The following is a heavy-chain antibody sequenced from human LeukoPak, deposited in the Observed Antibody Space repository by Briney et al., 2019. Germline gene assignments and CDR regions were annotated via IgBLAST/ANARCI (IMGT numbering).Heavy chain of an antibody. V-gene: IGHV3-11*01. Sequence: GGSLRLSCAASGFSFSDYYMTWIRQAPGKGLEWISYMSFSGSTIYYADSVKGRFTISRDNAKNSLCLQMNSLRVEDTAVYYCASGGLYHGYWGQGTLVTVSS. CDR1: GFSFSDYY. CDR3: ASGGLYHGY. D-gene: IGHD2-2*01. CDR2: MSFSGSTI. J-gene: IGHJ4*02.